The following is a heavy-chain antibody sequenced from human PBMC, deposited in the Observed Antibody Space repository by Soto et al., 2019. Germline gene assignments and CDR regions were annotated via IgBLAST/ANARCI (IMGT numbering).Heavy chain of an antibody. CDR3: ARARYCSSTSCYWVGWFDP. V-gene: IGHV1-18*01. J-gene: IGHJ5*02. CDR1: GYTFTSYG. Sequence: ASVKVSCKASGYTFTSYGISWVRQAPGQGLEWMGWISAYNGNTNYAQKLQGRVTMTTDTSTSTAYMELRSLRSDDTAVYYCARARYCSSTSCYWVGWFDPWGQGTLVTVSS. CDR2: ISAYNGNT. D-gene: IGHD2-2*01.